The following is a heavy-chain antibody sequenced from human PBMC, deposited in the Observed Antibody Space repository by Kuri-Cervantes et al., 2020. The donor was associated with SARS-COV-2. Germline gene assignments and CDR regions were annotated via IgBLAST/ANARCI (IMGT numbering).Heavy chain of an antibody. J-gene: IGHJ3*02. V-gene: IGHV3-7*01. Sequence: GGSLRLSCAASRFIFSSYWMSWVRQAPGKGLEWVANIKQDGSEKYYVDSVKGRFTISRDNAKNSLYLKMNSLRDEDTAVYYCATTGRRVILTGYYRLHAFDIWGQGTMVTVSS. CDR1: RFIFSSYW. CDR3: ATTGRRVILTGYYRLHAFDI. D-gene: IGHD3-9*01. CDR2: IKQDGSEK.